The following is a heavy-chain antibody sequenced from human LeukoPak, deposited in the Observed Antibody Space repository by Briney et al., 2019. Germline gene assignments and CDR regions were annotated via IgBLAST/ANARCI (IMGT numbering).Heavy chain of an antibody. J-gene: IGHJ4*02. Sequence: PSETLSLTCTISGGSISNNYWSWIRQPPGKGLEWIAYIYSSGSTNYNPSLKSRVSMSVDTSKNQFSLKLTSVTAADTAVYYCARGGKATVVTMWGQGILVTVSS. D-gene: IGHD4-23*01. V-gene: IGHV4-59*12. CDR1: GGSISNNY. CDR2: IYSSGST. CDR3: ARGGKATVVTM.